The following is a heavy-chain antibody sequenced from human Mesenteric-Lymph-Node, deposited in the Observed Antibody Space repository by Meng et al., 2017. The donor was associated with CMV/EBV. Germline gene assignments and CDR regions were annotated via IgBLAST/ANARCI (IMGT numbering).Heavy chain of an antibody. J-gene: IGHJ5*02. CDR2: ISAYNGNT. V-gene: IGHV1-18*01. Sequence: ASVKVSCKASGGTFSSYAISWVRQAPGQGLEWMGWISAYNGNTNYAQKLQGRVTMTTDTSTSTAYMELRSLRSDDTAVYYCARDRGGVYGDYLWFDPWGQGTLVTVSS. CDR1: GGTFSSYA. CDR3: ARDRGGVYGDYLWFDP. D-gene: IGHD4-17*01.